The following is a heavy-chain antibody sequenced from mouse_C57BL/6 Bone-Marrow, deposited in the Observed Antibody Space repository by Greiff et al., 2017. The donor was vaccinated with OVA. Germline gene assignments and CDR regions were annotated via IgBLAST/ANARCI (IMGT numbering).Heavy chain of an antibody. V-gene: IGHV1-69*01. CDR3: ARDSNYRYYYAVDY. CDR1: GYTFTSYW. D-gene: IGHD2-5*01. CDR2: IDPTDSDT. J-gene: IGHJ4*01. Sequence: QVQLQQPGAELVMPGASVKLSCKASGYTFTSYWMHWVKQRPGQGLEWIGEIDPTDSDTNYNQQFKGKSTLTVDKSSSTAYMQLSSLTSEDSAVYYCARDSNYRYYYAVDYWGQGTAVTVTS.